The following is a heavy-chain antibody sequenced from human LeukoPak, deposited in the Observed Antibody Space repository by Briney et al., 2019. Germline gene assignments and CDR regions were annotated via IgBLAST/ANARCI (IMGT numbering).Heavy chain of an antibody. CDR1: GFTFSSYY. D-gene: IGHD6-13*01. Sequence: GGSLRLSCEASGFTFSSYYMIWVRQAPGKGLEWVSVISVSGDWTYYADSVKGRFTISRDNSKNTLYLQMNSLRAEDTAVYYCANYRQSITAAGNSREFADYWGQGTLVTVSS. CDR3: ANYRQSITAAGNSREFADY. J-gene: IGHJ4*02. V-gene: IGHV3-23*01. CDR2: ISVSGDWT.